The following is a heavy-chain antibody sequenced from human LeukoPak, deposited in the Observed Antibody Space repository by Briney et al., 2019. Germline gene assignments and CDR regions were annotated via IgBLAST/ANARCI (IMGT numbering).Heavy chain of an antibody. D-gene: IGHD3-3*01. CDR3: AKVPGYDFWSANMDV. CDR2: ISGSGGST. CDR1: GFSVSGNY. V-gene: IGHV3-23*01. Sequence: SGGSLRLSCAASGFSVSGNYMSWVRQAPGKGLEWVSAISGSGGSTYYADSVKGRFTISRDNSKNTLYLQMNSLRAEDTAVYYCAKVPGYDFWSANMDVWGKGTTVTVSS. J-gene: IGHJ6*03.